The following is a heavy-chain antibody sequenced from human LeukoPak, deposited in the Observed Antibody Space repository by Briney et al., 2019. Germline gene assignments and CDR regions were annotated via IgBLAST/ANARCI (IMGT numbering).Heavy chain of an antibody. CDR1: GFTFSTYG. CDR3: EIWSGYYKDFDY. J-gene: IGHJ4*02. V-gene: IGHV3-30*02. CDR2: IRYDGSNK. D-gene: IGHD3-3*01. Sequence: PGGSLRLSCAASGFTFSTYGMHWVRQAPGKGLEWVAFIRYDGSNKYYADSVKGRFTISRDNSKNTLYLQMNSLRAEDTAVYYCEIWSGYYKDFDYWGQGTLVTVSS.